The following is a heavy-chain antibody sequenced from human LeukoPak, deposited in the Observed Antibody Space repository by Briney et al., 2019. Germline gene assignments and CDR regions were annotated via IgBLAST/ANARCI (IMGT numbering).Heavy chain of an antibody. CDR2: INPKSGGT. Sequence: GASVKVSCKTSGHTFTGHYMHWVRQAPGQGLEWLGWINPKSGGTKYAQEFQGRVTMTRERSISTAYMELRRLTSDDTAVYYCARDRSEGYGSGSADDWGQGTLITVSS. D-gene: IGHD3-10*01. CDR1: GHTFTGHY. V-gene: IGHV1-2*02. J-gene: IGHJ4*02. CDR3: ARDRSEGYGSGSADD.